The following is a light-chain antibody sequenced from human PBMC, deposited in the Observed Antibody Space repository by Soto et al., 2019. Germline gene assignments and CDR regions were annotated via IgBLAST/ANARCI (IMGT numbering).Light chain of an antibody. CDR3: QQYNNWWT. Sequence: EIVMTQSPATLSVSPGERATLSCRASQSVSSNLAWYQQKPGQAPRLLIYGASTRATGIPARFRGSGSGTEFTLTISRVQYEYLAAYYCQQYNNWWTFGQGTKVDIK. J-gene: IGKJ1*01. CDR2: GAS. CDR1: QSVSSN. V-gene: IGKV3-15*01.